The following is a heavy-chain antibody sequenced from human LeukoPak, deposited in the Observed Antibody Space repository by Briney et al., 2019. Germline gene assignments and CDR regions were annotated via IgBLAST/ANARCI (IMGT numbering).Heavy chain of an antibody. V-gene: IGHV4-39*07. D-gene: IGHD2-21*02. J-gene: IGHJ4*02. CDR1: GGSISSSSYY. Sequence: SETLSLTCTVSGGSISSSSYYWGWIRQPPGKGLEWIGSIYYSGSTYYNPSLKSRVTISVDTSKNQFSLKLSSVTAADTAVYYCARDGPPYCGGDCYPYWGQGTLVTVSS. CDR2: IYYSGST. CDR3: ARDGPPYCGGDCYPY.